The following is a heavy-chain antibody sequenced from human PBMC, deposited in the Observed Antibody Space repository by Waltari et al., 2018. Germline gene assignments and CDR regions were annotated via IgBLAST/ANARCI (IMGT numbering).Heavy chain of an antibody. J-gene: IGHJ3*02. CDR2: IKQDGSEK. CDR1: GFTFSNYW. CDR3: ARSSASAFDI. Sequence: EVQLVESGGDLVQPEESLRLPCAPPGFTFSNYWMSWVRQAPGKGLEWVANIKQDGSEKYYVDSVKGRFTISRDNAKNSLYLQMNSLRAEDTAVYYCARSSASAFDIWGQGTMVTVSS. V-gene: IGHV3-7*01. D-gene: IGHD3-10*01.